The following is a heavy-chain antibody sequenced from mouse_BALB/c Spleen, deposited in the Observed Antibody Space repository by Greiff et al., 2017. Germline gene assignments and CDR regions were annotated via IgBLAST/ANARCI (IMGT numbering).Heavy chain of an antibody. CDR1: GFTFSSYT. Sequence: LVASGGGFVQPGGSLKLSCAASGFTFSSYTMSWVRQTPEKRLEWVAYISNGGGSTYYPDTVKGRFTISRDNAKNTLYLQMSSLKSEDTAMYYCARHHRRGAMEDWGQGTSVTVAS. CDR2: ISNGGGST. D-gene: IGHD3-1*01. J-gene: IGHJ4*01. V-gene: IGHV5-12-2*01. CDR3: ARHHRRGAMED.